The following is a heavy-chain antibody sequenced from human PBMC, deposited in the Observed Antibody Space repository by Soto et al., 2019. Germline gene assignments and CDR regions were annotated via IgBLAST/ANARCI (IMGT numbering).Heavy chain of an antibody. CDR1: GDTFSFYS. D-gene: IGHD3-10*01. Sequence: SVKVSCKASGDTFSFYSINWVRQAPGLGLEWMGRVNPILSMSNYAQRFQGRVTMTADKSTSTAYMELSGLRSEDTAMYYCATSYGSGYRAFNYWGQGALVTVSS. V-gene: IGHV1-69*02. CDR3: ATSYGSGYRAFNY. CDR2: VNPILSMS. J-gene: IGHJ4*02.